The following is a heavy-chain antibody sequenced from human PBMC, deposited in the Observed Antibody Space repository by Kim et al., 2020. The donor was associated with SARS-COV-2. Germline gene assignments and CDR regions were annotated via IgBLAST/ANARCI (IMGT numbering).Heavy chain of an antibody. CDR2: ANSYTT. J-gene: IGHJ6*02. V-gene: IGHV3-72*01. CDR3: ANNGMDV. Sequence: ANSYTTECAASVKGRFTISRYDSKNSLYLQMNSLKTEDTAVYYCANNGMDVWGQGTTVTVSS.